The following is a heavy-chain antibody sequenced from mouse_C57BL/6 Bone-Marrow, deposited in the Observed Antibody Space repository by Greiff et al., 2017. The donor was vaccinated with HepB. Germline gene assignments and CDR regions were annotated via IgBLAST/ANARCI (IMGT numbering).Heavy chain of an antibody. V-gene: IGHV5-9*01. CDR3: ARDYYGSSYVWFAY. J-gene: IGHJ3*01. CDR2: ISGGGGNT. CDR1: GFTFSSYT. D-gene: IGHD1-1*01. Sequence: EVKLVESGGGLVKPGGSLKLSCAASGFTFSSYTMSWVRQTPEKRLEWVATISGGGGNTYYPDSVKGRFTISRDNAKNTLYLQMSSLRSEDTALYYCARDYYGSSYVWFAYWGQGTLVTVSA.